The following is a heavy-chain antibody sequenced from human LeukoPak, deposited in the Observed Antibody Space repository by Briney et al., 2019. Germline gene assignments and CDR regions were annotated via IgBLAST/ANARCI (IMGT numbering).Heavy chain of an antibody. V-gene: IGHV1-8*01. CDR3: ARGPTTVRSDY. D-gene: IGHD4-17*01. CDR1: GYTFTSND. CDR2: MNPNNGNT. J-gene: IGHJ4*02. Sequence: ASVKVSCKASGYTFTSNDINWVRQGTGQGLEWMGWMNPNNGNTGYAQKFQGRVTMTRNTSINTAYMELSSLRSEDTAVYYCARGPTTVRSDYWGQGTLVTVSS.